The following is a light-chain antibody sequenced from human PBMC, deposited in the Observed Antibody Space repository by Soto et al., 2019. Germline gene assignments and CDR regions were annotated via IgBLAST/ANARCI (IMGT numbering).Light chain of an antibody. J-gene: IGKJ1*01. CDR1: QRITTY. V-gene: IGKV1-39*01. CDR3: QQSYSTLWT. Sequence: DIQLTQSPSSLSASVGDRVTITCRASQRITTYLNWYQQKPGKAPNLLITATSTLQSGVPSRFSGSGSGTDFTLNISSLQPEDFATYYCQQSYSTLWTFGQGTRVEIK. CDR2: ATS.